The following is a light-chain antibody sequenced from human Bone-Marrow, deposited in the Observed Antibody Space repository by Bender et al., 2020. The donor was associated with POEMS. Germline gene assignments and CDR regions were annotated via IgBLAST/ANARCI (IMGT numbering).Light chain of an antibody. CDR1: SSDVGGYNY. V-gene: IGLV2-8*01. CDR3: CSYGGSSTWV. Sequence: QSALTQPPSASGSPGQSVTISCTGTSSDVGGYNYVSWYQQHPGKAPKLMIYEVSKRPSGVSNRFGGSKSGNTASLTISGLQAEDEGDYYCCSYGGSSTWVFGGGTKVTVL. CDR2: EVS. J-gene: IGLJ3*02.